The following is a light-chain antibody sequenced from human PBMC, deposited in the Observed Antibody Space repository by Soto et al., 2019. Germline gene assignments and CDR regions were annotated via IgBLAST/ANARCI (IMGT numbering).Light chain of an antibody. CDR1: QSVRNSY. Sequence: EILLTQSPGTLSLSPGERATLSCRASQSVRNSYVAWYQQKPGQAPRLFIHGASGRDTGIPDRFSGSGSGTDFTLTISRLEPEDFAVYYCQQYGSSPYTFGQGTKLEI. J-gene: IGKJ2*01. CDR3: QQYGSSPYT. V-gene: IGKV3-20*01. CDR2: GAS.